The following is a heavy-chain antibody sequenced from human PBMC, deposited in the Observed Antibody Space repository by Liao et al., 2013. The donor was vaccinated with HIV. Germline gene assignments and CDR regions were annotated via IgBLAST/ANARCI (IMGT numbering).Heavy chain of an antibody. J-gene: IGHJ6*03. CDR1: GGSFSGYY. CDR2: VNHSGST. CDR3: ARGRAEWERGRYYDYYYMDV. Sequence: QVQLQQWGAGLLKPSETLSLTCGVYGGSFSGYYWSWIRQPPREGAWSGLGKVNHSGSTNYNPSLKSRVTISVDTSKNQFSLKVRSVTAADTAVYYCARGRAEWERGRYYDYYYMDVWGKGTTITVSS. V-gene: IGHV4-34*01. D-gene: IGHD1-26*01.